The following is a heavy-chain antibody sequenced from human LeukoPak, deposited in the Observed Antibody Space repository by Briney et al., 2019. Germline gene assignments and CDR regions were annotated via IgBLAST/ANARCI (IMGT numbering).Heavy chain of an antibody. CDR2: ISCDGSNK. V-gene: IGHV3-30*18. CDR3: AKDSDGDFWSGSNHYYYYGMDV. J-gene: IGHJ6*02. Sequence: GSLRLSCAASGFTFSSYGMHWVRQAPGKGLEWVAVISCDGSNKYYADSVKGRFTISRDNSKSTLYLQMNSLRAEDTAVYYCAKDSDGDFWSGSNHYYYYGMDVWGQGTTVTVSS. CDR1: GFTFSSYG. D-gene: IGHD3-3*01.